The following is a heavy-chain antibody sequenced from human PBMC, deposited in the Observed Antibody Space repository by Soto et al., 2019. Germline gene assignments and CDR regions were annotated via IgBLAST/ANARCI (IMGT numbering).Heavy chain of an antibody. CDR1: GGSFSGYY. J-gene: IGHJ4*02. CDR3: ARGVDYDFWSGYYDY. D-gene: IGHD3-3*01. V-gene: IGHV4-34*01. Sequence: SETLSLTCAVYGGSFSGYYWSWIRQPPGKGLEWIGEINHSGSTNYNPSLKSRVTISGDTSRNQFSLKLRSVTAADTAVYYCARGVDYDFWSGYYDYWGQGPLVTVSS. CDR2: INHSGST.